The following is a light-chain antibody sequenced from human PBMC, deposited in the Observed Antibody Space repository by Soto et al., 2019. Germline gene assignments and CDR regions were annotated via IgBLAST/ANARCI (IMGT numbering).Light chain of an antibody. J-gene: IGLJ2*01. CDR2: ADS. CDR1: NIGRKS. CDR3: QVWDSSSDHPVV. V-gene: IGLV3-21*02. Sequence: SYELTQPPSVSVAPGQTARITCGGNNIGRKSVHWYQQKPGQAPVLVVYADSDRPSGIPERFSGSNSGNTATLTISRVEAGDEADYYCQVWDSSSDHPVVFGGGTKLTVL.